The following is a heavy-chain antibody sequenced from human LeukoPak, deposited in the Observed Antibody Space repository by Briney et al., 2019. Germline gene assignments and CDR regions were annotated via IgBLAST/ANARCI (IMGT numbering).Heavy chain of an antibody. CDR3: AKSFWWFGEFSPFDY. Sequence: GGSLRLSCAASGFTFSIYWMSWVRQAPGKGLEWVSSISSSRSSIYYADSMKGRFTISRDNAKNSLYLQMNSLRAEDTAVYYCAKSFWWFGEFSPFDYWGQGTLVTVSS. D-gene: IGHD3-10*01. CDR1: GFTFSIYW. V-gene: IGHV3-21*01. CDR2: ISSSRSSI. J-gene: IGHJ4*02.